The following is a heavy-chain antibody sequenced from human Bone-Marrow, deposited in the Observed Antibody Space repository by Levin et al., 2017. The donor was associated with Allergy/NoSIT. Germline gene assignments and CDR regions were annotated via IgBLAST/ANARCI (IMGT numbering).Heavy chain of an antibody. CDR1: GGTFSSYT. CDR2: IIPILGIA. CDR3: AREGSESSGSFDY. D-gene: IGHD6-25*01. J-gene: IGHJ4*02. V-gene: IGHV1-69*04. Sequence: VASVKVSCKASGGTFSSYTISWVRQAPGQGLEWMGRIIPILGIANYAQKFQGRVTITADKSTSTAYMELSSLRSEDTAVYYCAREGSESSGSFDYWGQGTLVTVSS.